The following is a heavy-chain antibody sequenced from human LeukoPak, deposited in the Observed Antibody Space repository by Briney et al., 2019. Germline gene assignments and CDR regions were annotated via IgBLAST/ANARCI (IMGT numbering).Heavy chain of an antibody. D-gene: IGHD3-3*01. CDR2: IRYDGSNK. V-gene: IGHV3-30*02. CDR3: AKDPRGITIFGVVLQPKGDWFDP. CDR1: GFTFSSYG. J-gene: IGHJ5*02. Sequence: GGSLRLSCAASGFTFSSYGMHWVRQAPGKGLEWVAFIRYDGSNKHYADSVKGRFTISRDNSKNTLYLQMNSLRAEDTAVYYCAKDPRGITIFGVVLQPKGDWFDPWGQGTLVTVSS.